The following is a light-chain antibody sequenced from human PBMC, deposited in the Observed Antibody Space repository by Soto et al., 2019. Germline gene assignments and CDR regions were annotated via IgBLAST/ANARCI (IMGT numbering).Light chain of an antibody. V-gene: IGKV3-11*01. CDR1: QSVSSY. CDR2: DAS. Sequence: EIVLTQSPATLSLSPGERATLSCRASQSVSSYLAWYQQKPGQAPRLLIYDASNRATGIPARFSGSGSGTDFTLTISSLAPEDFAVYYCQQRSRWTFGQGTKVEIK. J-gene: IGKJ1*01. CDR3: QQRSRWT.